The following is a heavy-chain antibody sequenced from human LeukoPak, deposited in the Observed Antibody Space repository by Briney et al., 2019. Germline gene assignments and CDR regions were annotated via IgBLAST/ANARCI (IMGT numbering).Heavy chain of an antibody. CDR1: GFTFSSFG. Sequence: PGGSLRLSCASSGFTFSSFGMHWVRQAPGKGLEWMALISHDGLNKYYADSMKGRFTISRDNSKSALYLQMNSLRAEDAAVYYCARGAPYYGAHDAFDIWGQGTMVTVSS. V-gene: IGHV3-30*03. CDR2: ISHDGLNK. J-gene: IGHJ3*02. D-gene: IGHD4-17*01. CDR3: ARGAPYYGAHDAFDI.